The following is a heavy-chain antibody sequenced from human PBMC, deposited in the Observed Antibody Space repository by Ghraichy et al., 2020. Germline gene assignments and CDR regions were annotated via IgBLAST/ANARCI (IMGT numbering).Heavy chain of an antibody. Sequence: GGSLRLSCTASGFTFGNSWMSWVRQAPGKGLEWVANITPDGSNKYYVDSVKGRFTISRENAENSLYLQMNSLGAEDTAVYYCAKGGVDFDYWGQGTLLTGSS. D-gene: IGHD5-12*01. J-gene: IGHJ4*02. CDR3: AKGGVDFDY. CDR1: GFTFGNSW. CDR2: ITPDGSNK. V-gene: IGHV3-7*01.